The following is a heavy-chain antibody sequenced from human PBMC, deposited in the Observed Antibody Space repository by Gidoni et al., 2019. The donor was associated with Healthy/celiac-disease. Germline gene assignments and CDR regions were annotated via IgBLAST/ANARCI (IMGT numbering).Heavy chain of an antibody. Sequence: QVQVVQSGADVKKPGSSVKVSCKASGGTFRNYGFSWVRQAPGQGLEWMGGIIPIFGTTKNAQKFQGRVTFTADDSTSTAHMELSSLRSEDSAVYYCAAGYYYGSGSQAHYYGMDFWGQGTTVTVSS. CDR1: GGTFRNYG. V-gene: IGHV1-69*01. CDR2: IIPIFGTT. D-gene: IGHD3-10*01. CDR3: AAGYYYGSGSQAHYYGMDF. J-gene: IGHJ6*02.